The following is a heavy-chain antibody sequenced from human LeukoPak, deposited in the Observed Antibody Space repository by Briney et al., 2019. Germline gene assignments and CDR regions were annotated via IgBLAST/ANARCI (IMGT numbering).Heavy chain of an antibody. CDR1: GFTFDDYA. V-gene: IGHV3-43D*04. CDR2: ISWDGGST. CDR3: EKDVEAAAGSEYDY. Sequence: GGSLGLSCAASGFTFDDYAMQWVRQAPGKGLEWVSLISWDGGSTYYADSVKGRFTISRDNSKTSLYLQMNRLRAEDTALYYCEKDVEAAAGSEYDYWGQGTLVTVSS. D-gene: IGHD6-13*01. J-gene: IGHJ4*02.